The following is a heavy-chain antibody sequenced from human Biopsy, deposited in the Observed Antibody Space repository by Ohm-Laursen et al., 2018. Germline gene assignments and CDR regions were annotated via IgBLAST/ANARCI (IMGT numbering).Heavy chain of an antibody. Sequence: ATLSLTCTASGDSISSYYWSWIRQPPGKGLQWIGYVYYTGSTDYNPSLQSRVTISVDTSKNHFSLRLRSVTPADTAIYYCARDRGYYSDRTVPGYFDLWGRGTLVTVSS. D-gene: IGHD3-22*01. J-gene: IGHJ2*01. V-gene: IGHV4-59*01. CDR3: ARDRGYYSDRTVPGYFDL. CDR2: VYYTGST. CDR1: GDSISSYY.